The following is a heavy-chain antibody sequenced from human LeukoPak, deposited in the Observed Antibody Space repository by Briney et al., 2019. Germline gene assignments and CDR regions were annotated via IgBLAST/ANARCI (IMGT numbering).Heavy chain of an antibody. V-gene: IGHV3-74*01. J-gene: IGHJ4*02. CDR2: ISPTGSTT. CDR3: ARGPNSNWSGLDF. CDR1: GFSFSGHW. D-gene: IGHD6-6*01. Sequence: GGSLRLSCTASGFSFSGHWMHWARQLPGKGLVWVSRISPTGSTTSYADSVKGRFTVSRDNAKNTPYLQVNNLRAEDTAVYYCARGPNSNWSGLDFWGQGTLLTVSS.